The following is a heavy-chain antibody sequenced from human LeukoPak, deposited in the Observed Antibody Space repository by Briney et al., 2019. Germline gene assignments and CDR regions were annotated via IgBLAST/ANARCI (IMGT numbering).Heavy chain of an antibody. J-gene: IGHJ4*02. CDR1: GFTFSSYA. CDR2: ILYDGTMQ. CDR3: ARDPRGPTGYDSSARDSFDY. Sequence: PGRSLRLSCAASGFTFSSYALHWVRQAPGKGLEWVGVILYDGTMQYYADSVKGRFIISRDNSRNTLYLQMNTLKPEDTAVYYCARDPRGPTGYDSSARDSFDYWGQGTLVTVSS. D-gene: IGHD3-22*01. V-gene: IGHV3-30*04.